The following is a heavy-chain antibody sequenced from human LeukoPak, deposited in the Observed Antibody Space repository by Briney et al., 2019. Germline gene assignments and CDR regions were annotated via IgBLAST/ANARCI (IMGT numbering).Heavy chain of an antibody. J-gene: IGHJ4*02. Sequence: SETLSLTCAVYGGSFSGYYWSWIRQPPGKGLEWIGEINHSGSTNYNPSLKSRVTISVDTSKNQFSLKLSSVTAADTAVYYCARGGYYYDSSGYYNFDYWGQGTLVTVSS. V-gene: IGHV4-34*01. CDR1: GGSFSGYY. CDR2: INHSGST. CDR3: ARGGYYYDSSGYYNFDY. D-gene: IGHD3-22*01.